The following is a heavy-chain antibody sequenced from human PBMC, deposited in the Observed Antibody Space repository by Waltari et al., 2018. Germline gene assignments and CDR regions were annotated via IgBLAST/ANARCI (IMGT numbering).Heavy chain of an antibody. J-gene: IGHJ5*02. CDR2: ASFDGSTT. CDR1: GFSLRHFG. D-gene: IGHD3-10*01. CDR3: AKDAFGNTYLDH. V-gene: IGHV3-30*18. Sequence: QVQLVESGGGVVQPGMSLRLSCAAYGFSLRHFGMHWVRQAPGKGLEWVALASFDGSTTYYAHSVRGRFTISRDNSKNTLYLDINTLRVDDTAIYYCAKDAFGNTYLDHWGQGTLVTVSS.